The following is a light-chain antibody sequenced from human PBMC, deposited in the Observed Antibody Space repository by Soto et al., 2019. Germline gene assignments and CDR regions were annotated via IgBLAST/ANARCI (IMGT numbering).Light chain of an antibody. Sequence: DIQMTQSPSSLSASVGDRFTMTCRASQDVTNWVAWYQQKPGKVPKSLIYAASTLQSGVPSRFRGSGSGTDFTLTISGLQPDDFATYYCQQYDSYPITFGQGTRLEIK. CDR1: QDVTNW. CDR2: AAS. V-gene: IGKV1D-16*01. J-gene: IGKJ5*01. CDR3: QQYDSYPIT.